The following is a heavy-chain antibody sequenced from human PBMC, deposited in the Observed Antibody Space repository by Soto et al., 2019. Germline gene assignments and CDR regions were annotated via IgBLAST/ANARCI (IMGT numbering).Heavy chain of an antibody. CDR2: IIPIFGTA. CDR3: ATLGGTAMVKIDY. J-gene: IGHJ4*02. CDR1: GGTFRSFP. D-gene: IGHD5-18*01. Sequence: QVQLVQSGAEVKKPGSSLKFSCKASGGTFRSFPISWVQQAPGQGLEWMGGIIPIFGTANYAQKFQGRVTITADKSTSTAYMELSSLRSEDTAVYYCATLGGTAMVKIDYWGQGTLVTVSS. V-gene: IGHV1-69*06.